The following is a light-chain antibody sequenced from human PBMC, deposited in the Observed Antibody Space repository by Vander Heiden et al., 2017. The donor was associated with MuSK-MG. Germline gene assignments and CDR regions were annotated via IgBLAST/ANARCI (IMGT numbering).Light chain of an antibody. CDR1: SNDVGGYNY. J-gene: IGLJ2*01. Sequence: QSALTQPASVSGSPGQPITISCTGSSNDVGGYNYVSWYQQHPGKAPKLMIYDVTHRPSGVSNRFSGSKSGNTASLTISGLQPEDEADYYCSSYTSSSTRGVFGGGTKLTVL. V-gene: IGLV2-14*01. CDR2: DVT. CDR3: SSYTSSSTRGV.